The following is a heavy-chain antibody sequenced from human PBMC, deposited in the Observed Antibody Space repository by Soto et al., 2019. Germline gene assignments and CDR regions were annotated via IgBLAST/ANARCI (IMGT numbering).Heavy chain of an antibody. V-gene: IGHV3-30-3*01. CDR1: GFSFSSYA. CDR3: ARDRYLDSYAFDS. J-gene: IGHJ4*02. D-gene: IGHD3-9*01. Sequence: QVQLVESGGGVVHPGRSLRLSCAASGFSFSSYAMHWVRQAPGKGLEWVAVISFEGNDKYYADSVKGRFTISRDENGNTLYLQMNSLRPEDTAVYYCARDRYLDSYAFDSWGQGTLVTVSS. CDR2: ISFEGNDK.